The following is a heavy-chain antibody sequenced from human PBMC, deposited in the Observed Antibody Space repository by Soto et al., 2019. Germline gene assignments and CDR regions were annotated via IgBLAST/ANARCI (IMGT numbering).Heavy chain of an antibody. Sequence: PWGSLRLSCXASGFAFNDFAMNWVRQAPGKGPEWLSTISGSGDKTFHSDSVKGRFNISRDNSNNKMFLQMNSLRAEDTAIYYCAKGASHAPFEKWGRGTLVTVSS. CDR1: GFAFNDFA. CDR2: ISGSGDKT. J-gene: IGHJ4*02. CDR3: AKGASHAPFEK. V-gene: IGHV3-23*01.